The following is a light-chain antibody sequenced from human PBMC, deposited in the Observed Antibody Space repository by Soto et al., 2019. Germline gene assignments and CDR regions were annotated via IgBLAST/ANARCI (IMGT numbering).Light chain of an antibody. V-gene: IGKV3-11*01. CDR1: QSVDRY. Sequence: IVLTQSPGTLSLSPGERATLSCRASQSVDRYLAWYQQKPGQAPRLLIYDASNRATGIPARFSGSGSGTDFTLTISSLEPEDFAVYYCQQRSNWSTFGQGTRLEIK. CDR2: DAS. CDR3: QQRSNWST. J-gene: IGKJ5*01.